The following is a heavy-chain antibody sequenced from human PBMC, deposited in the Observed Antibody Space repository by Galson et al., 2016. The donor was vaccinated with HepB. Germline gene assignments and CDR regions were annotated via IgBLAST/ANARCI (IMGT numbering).Heavy chain of an antibody. CDR2: INHTGST. V-gene: IGHV4-34*01. J-gene: IGHJ3*02. CDR3: AVAYDQGAFDM. CDR1: GGPSGPYY. D-gene: IGHD3-16*01. Sequence: SETLSLTCAVYGGPSGPYYWNWIRQSPGKGLEWIGEINHTGSTNYNPSLTSRVTISADTSKNHFSLKLNSVTAADQAVYYCAVAYDQGAFDMWGQGTKVTVSS.